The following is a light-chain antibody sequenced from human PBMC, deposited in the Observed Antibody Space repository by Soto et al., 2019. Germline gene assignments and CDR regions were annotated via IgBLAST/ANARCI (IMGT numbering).Light chain of an antibody. J-gene: IGLJ1*01. CDR3: SSYTSSSTGV. V-gene: IGLV2-14*01. Sequence: QSVLTQPATVSGSPGQSITISRAGNRSVVGGHHYVSWYEEEAGRVPKLMICGVVIPTSEVYNSLYGSKSGKTASLTSSGLHTEDEADYYCSSYTSSSTGVFATGTKVNV. CDR1: RSVVGGHHY. CDR2: GVV.